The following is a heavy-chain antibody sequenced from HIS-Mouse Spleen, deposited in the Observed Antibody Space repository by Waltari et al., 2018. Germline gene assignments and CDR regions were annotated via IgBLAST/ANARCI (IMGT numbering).Heavy chain of an antibody. Sequence: EVQLVESGGGLIQPGGSLSLSCAASGFTVSSNYLSWVRQAPGKGLEWVSVIYSGGRTYYADSVKGRFTISRDNSKNTLYLQMNSLRAEDTAVYYCARGRRIVGATSPFDYWGQGTLVTVSS. J-gene: IGHJ4*02. CDR3: ARGRRIVGATSPFDY. CDR1: GFTVSSNY. CDR2: IYSGGRT. D-gene: IGHD1-26*01. V-gene: IGHV3-53*01.